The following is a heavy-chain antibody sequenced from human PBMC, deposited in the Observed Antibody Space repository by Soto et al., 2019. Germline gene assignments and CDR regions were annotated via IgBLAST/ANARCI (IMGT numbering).Heavy chain of an antibody. J-gene: IGHJ6*02. V-gene: IGHV2-70*11. CDR1: GFSLSTSGMC. CDR2: IHWDDDK. D-gene: IGHD5-18*01. Sequence: SGPTLVNPTQTLTLTCTFSGFSLSTSGMCVSWIRQPPGKALEWLARIHWDDDKYYSTSLKTRLTISKDTSKNQVVLTMTNMDPVDTATYYCAREWIRGLYYGMDVWGQGTTVTVSS. CDR3: AREWIRGLYYGMDV.